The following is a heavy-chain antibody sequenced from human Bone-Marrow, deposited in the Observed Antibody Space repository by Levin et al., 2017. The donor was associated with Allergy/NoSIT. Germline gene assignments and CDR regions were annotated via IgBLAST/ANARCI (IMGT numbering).Heavy chain of an antibody. CDR3: AKEVPHGYYDSSGYYYGPAEVFDY. Sequence: GESLKISCAASGFTFSSYGMHWVRQAPGKGLEWVAVISYDGSNKYYADSVKGRFTISRDNSKNTLYLQMNSLRAEDTAVYYCAKEVPHGYYDSSGYYYGPAEVFDYWGQGTLVTVSS. J-gene: IGHJ4*02. CDR2: ISYDGSNK. CDR1: GFTFSSYG. V-gene: IGHV3-30*18. D-gene: IGHD3-22*01.